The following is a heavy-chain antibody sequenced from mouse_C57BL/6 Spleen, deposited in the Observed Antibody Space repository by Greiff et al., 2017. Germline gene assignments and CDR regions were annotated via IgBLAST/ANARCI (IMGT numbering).Heavy chain of an antibody. CDR1: GFNIKNTY. CDR3: ARDSLQGAMDY. Sequence: VQLQQSVPELVRPGASVKLSCTASGFNIKNTYMHWVKQRPEQGLEWIGRIDPANGNTKSAPKFQGKATITADTSSNTAYMQLSSLPYEDTSIYYCARDSLQGAMDYWGQGTSVTVSS. CDR2: IDPANGNT. V-gene: IGHV14-3*01. D-gene: IGHD6-2*01. J-gene: IGHJ4*01.